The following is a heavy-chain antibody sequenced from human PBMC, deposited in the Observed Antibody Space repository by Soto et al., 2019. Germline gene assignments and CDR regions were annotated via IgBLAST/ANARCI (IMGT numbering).Heavy chain of an antibody. D-gene: IGHD3-22*01. CDR3: ARHEYYYDSSGYYIHPFDY. Sequence: GESLKISCKGSGYSFTSYWIGWVRQMPGKGLEWMGIIYPGDSDTRYSPSFQGQVTISADKSISTAYLQWSSLKASDTAMYYCARHEYYYDSSGYYIHPFDYWGQGTLVTVSS. V-gene: IGHV5-51*01. CDR1: GYSFTSYW. J-gene: IGHJ4*02. CDR2: IYPGDSDT.